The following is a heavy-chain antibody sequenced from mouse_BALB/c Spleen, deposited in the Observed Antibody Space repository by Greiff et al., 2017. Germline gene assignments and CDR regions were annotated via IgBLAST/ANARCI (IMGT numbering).Heavy chain of an antibody. CDR3: ARKGYAMDY. CDR1: GYTFTDYW. CDR2: IDTSDSYT. V-gene: IGHV1-69*02. Sequence: QVQLQQSGPELVKPGASVKMSCKASGYTFTDYWMHWVKQRPGQGLEWIGAIDTSDSYTSYNQKFKGKATLTVDESSSTAYMQLSSLTSEDSAVYYCARKGYAMDYWGQGTSVTVSS. J-gene: IGHJ4*01.